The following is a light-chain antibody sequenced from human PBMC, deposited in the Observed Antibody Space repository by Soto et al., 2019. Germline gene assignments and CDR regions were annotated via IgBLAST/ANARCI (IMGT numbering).Light chain of an antibody. CDR2: ENN. Sequence: QSVLTQPPSMSAAPGQKVTISCSGSSSNIGYNYVSWYQHLPGTAPRLLIYENNKRPSGIPDRFSGSKSGTSATLSITGLQTGDEGDYYCGAWDSSLSAGRIGGGTKLTVL. CDR3: GAWDSSLSAGR. CDR1: SSNIGYNY. J-gene: IGLJ2*01. V-gene: IGLV1-51*01.